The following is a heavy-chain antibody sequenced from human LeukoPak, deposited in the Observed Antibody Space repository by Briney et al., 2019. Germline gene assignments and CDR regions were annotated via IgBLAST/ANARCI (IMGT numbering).Heavy chain of an antibody. CDR3: AKSSNYYYYDSSGLDY. Sequence: GGSLRLSCAASGFTFSDYYMSWIRQAPGKGLEWVSYISTTSTYTNYADSVKGRFTISRDNAKNSLYLQMNSLRAEDTAVYYCAKSSNYYYYDSSGLDYWGQGTLVTVSS. V-gene: IGHV3-11*06. CDR1: GFTFSDYY. CDR2: ISTTSTYT. J-gene: IGHJ4*02. D-gene: IGHD3-22*01.